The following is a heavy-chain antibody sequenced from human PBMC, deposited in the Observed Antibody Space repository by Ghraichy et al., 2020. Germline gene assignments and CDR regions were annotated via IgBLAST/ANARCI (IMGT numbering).Heavy chain of an antibody. CDR3: ARHPWASCGGDCSPEYFQL. D-gene: IGHD2-21*01. CDR1: GGSIGDYY. Sequence: SETLSLTCIVSGGSIGDYYWSWIRQPPGKGLEWIAYFYYSGTTNYSPSLRSRVTVSVDTSRNQFSLRLTSVTAADTAVYYCARHPWASCGGDCSPEYFQLWGQGTLVTVSS. CDR2: FYYSGTT. V-gene: IGHV4-59*01. J-gene: IGHJ1*01.